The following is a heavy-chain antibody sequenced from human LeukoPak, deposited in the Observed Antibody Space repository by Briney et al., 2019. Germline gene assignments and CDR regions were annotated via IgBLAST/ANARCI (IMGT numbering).Heavy chain of an antibody. J-gene: IGHJ4*02. CDR3: AKDKSGRRVILGDFTDY. V-gene: IGHV3-23*01. Sequence: PGGSLRLSCGASGFTFRNYGMNWVRQAPRKGLEWVSSISASGGATYYADSVKGRFTISRDNSKNTLYLQMNSLRAEDTAVYYCAKDKSGRRVILGDFTDYWGQGTLVTVSS. CDR1: GFTFRNYG. D-gene: IGHD4-17*01. CDR2: ISASGGAT.